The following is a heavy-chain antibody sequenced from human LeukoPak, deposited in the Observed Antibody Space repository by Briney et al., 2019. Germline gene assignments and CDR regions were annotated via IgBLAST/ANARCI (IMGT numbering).Heavy chain of an antibody. Sequence: GGSLRLSCAASGLTFSSYAMSWVRQAPGKGLEWVSRNRGSGGSTYYADSVRGRFTISRDNSKNTLYLQMNSLRAGDTAVYYCAKDFYYDSSGYYSPFDYWGQGTLVTVSS. CDR3: AKDFYYDSSGYYSPFDY. CDR2: NRGSGGST. CDR1: GLTFSSYA. V-gene: IGHV3-23*01. D-gene: IGHD3-22*01. J-gene: IGHJ4*02.